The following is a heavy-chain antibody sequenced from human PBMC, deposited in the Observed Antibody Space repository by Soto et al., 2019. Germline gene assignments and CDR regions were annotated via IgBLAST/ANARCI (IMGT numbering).Heavy chain of an antibody. CDR1: GFTFSDYY. CDR2: ISSSGSTI. J-gene: IGHJ6*02. CDR3: SRSGHYYYYGMDV. V-gene: IGHV3-11*01. Sequence: AGGSLRLSCAASGFTFSDYYMSWIRQAPGKGLEWVSYISSSGSTIYYADSVKDRFTISRDNAKNSLYLQMNSLRAEDTAVYYCSRSGHYYYYGMDVWGQGTTVTVSS. D-gene: IGHD3-10*01.